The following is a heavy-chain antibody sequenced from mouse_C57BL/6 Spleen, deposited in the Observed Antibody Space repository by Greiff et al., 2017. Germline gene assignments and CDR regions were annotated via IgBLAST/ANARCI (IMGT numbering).Heavy chain of an antibody. D-gene: IGHD1-1*02. V-gene: IGHV1-50*01. CDR2: IDPSDIYT. CDR3: ARHGLYAMDY. Sequence: QVQLQQPGAELVKPGASVKLSCTASGYTFTSYSMQWVKQRPGQGLEWIGEIDPSDIYTNYNQKFKGKATLTVDTSSSTAYMQLSSLTSEDSAVYYCARHGLYAMDYWGQGASVTVSS. J-gene: IGHJ4*01. CDR1: GYTFTSYS.